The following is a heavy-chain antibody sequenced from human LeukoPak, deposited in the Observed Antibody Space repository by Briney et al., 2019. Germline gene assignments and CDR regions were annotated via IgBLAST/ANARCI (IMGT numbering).Heavy chain of an antibody. J-gene: IGHJ5*02. CDR1: GFRGSDYY. V-gene: IGHV3-66*03. CDR3: ARDRAANQDWVEFDP. Sequence: GGPPRPCTAVAGFRGSDYYIRRGRPAAARVLGWAGLIRDSGEAFYADFARGRFAISRDESENTLYLQMNSLRVEDTAVYFCARDRAANQDWVEFDPWGQGTPVIVSS. D-gene: IGHD3/OR15-3a*01. CDR2: IRDSGEA.